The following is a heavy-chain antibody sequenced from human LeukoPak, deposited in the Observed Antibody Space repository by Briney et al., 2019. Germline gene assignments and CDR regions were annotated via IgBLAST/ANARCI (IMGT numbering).Heavy chain of an antibody. V-gene: IGHV1-2*02. CDR1: GYAFTGYY. CDR3: ARVPASARGYYFDY. Sequence: ASVKVSCKASGYAFTGYYIHWVRQAPGQGLEWMGWINPNSGGTNYAQKFQGRVTMTRDTSISTAYMELSRLRSDDTAVYYCARVPASARGYYFDYWGQGTLVTVSS. J-gene: IGHJ4*02. D-gene: IGHD3-10*01. CDR2: INPNSGGT.